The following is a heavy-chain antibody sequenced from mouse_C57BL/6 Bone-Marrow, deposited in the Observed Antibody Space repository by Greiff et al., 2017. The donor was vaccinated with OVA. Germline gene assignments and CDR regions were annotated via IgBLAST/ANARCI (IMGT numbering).Heavy chain of an antibody. CDR3: TDYYDGD. D-gene: IGHD1-1*02. Sequence: VQLQQSGAELVRPGASVKLSCTASGFNIKDDYMHWVKQRPEQGLEWIGWIDPENGDTEYASKFQGKATITADTSSNTAYLQLSSLTSEDTAVYYCTDYYDGDWGQGTTLTVSS. V-gene: IGHV14-4*01. CDR2: IDPENGDT. CDR1: GFNIKDDY. J-gene: IGHJ2*01.